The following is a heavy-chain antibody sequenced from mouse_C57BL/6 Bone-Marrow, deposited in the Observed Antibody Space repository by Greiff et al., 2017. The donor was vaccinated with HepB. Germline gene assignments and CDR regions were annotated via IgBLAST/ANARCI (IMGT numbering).Heavy chain of an antibody. J-gene: IGHJ1*03. CDR3: AFYYYGSSPWYFDV. CDR2: IYPSDSET. Sequence: QVQLKQPGAELVRPGSSVKLSCKASGYTFTSYWMDWVKQRPGQGLEWIGNIYPSDSETHYNQKFKDKATLTVDKSSSTAYMQLSSLTSEDSAVYYCAFYYYGSSPWYFDVWGTGTTVTVSS. V-gene: IGHV1-61*01. D-gene: IGHD1-1*01. CDR1: GYTFTSYW.